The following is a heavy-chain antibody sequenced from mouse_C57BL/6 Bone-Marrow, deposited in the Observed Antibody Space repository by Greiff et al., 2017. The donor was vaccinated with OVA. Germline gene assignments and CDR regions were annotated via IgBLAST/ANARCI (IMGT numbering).Heavy chain of an antibody. V-gene: IGHV2-2*01. Sequence: QVQLQQSGPGLVQPSQSLSITCTVSGFSLTSYGVHWVRQSPGKGLEWLGVIWSGGSTDYNAAFISRLSISKDNSKSQVFFKMNSLQADDTAIYYCARNLRRRFAYWGQGTLVTVSA. CDR3: ARNLRRRFAY. CDR2: IWSGGST. D-gene: IGHD2-12*01. J-gene: IGHJ3*01. CDR1: GFSLTSYG.